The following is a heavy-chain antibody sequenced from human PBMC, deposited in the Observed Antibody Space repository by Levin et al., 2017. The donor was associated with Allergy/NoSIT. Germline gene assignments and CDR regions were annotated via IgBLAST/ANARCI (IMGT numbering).Heavy chain of an antibody. D-gene: IGHD3-22*01. J-gene: IGHJ4*02. CDR2: ISGSGGDT. V-gene: IGHV3-23*01. Sequence: PGESLKISCAASGFAFSSYAMNWVRQAPGKGLEWVSGISGSGGDTFYADSVQGRFTISRDNSKNTLYLQMHSLRAEDTAVYFCAKGGYYSDNSGYYKLAKTFECWGQGTLLTVSS. CDR3: AKGGYYSDNSGYYKLAKTFEC. CDR1: GFAFSSYA.